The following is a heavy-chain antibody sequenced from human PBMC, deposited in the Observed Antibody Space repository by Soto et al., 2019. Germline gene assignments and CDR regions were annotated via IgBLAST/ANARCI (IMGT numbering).Heavy chain of an antibody. CDR3: AKLLGIRYEYYYGYYYHWDF. V-gene: IGHV3-30*18. J-gene: IGHJ6*02. CDR2: ISPDGMNK. Sequence: GGSLRLSCAASGFTFSNYGMHWVRQAPGKGLEWVAVISPDGMNKYYADSVKGRFTISRDNSKLYLQMDSLRGEDTALYYCAKLLGIRYEYYYGYYYHWDFWGLGPTVTVSS. CDR1: GFTFSNYG. D-gene: IGHD3-22*01.